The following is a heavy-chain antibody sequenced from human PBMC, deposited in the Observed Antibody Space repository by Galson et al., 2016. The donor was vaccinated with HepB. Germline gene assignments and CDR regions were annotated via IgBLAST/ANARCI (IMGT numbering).Heavy chain of an antibody. CDR3: ARFVCTTCYNFYYYGMDV. Sequence: SLRLSCAASGFSFNLYYMSWVRQVPGKGLEWVANLNQDGSEKFYMDSVRGRFTISGDNAKNSLYLQMNSLRAEDTAVYYCARFVCTTCYNFYYYGMDVWGQGATVTVSS. V-gene: IGHV3-7*01. CDR2: LNQDGSEK. D-gene: IGHD2-2*01. CDR1: GFSFNLYY. J-gene: IGHJ6*02.